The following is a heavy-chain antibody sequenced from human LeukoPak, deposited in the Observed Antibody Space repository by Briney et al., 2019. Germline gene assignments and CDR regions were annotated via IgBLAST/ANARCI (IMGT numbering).Heavy chain of an antibody. D-gene: IGHD6-13*01. CDR1: GFTFDDYA. V-gene: IGHV3-9*01. CDR2: ISWNSGGI. Sequence: GRSLRLSCAASGFTFDDYAMHWVRQAPGKGLEWVSGISWNSGGIGYADSMKGRFTISRDNAKNSLYLQMNSLRAEDTALYYCAKDMHPSIAAAGTFDYWGQGTLVTVSS. J-gene: IGHJ4*02. CDR3: AKDMHPSIAAAGTFDY.